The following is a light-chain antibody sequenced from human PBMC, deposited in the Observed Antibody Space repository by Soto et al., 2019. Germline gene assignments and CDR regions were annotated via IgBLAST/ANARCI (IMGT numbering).Light chain of an antibody. CDR3: CSFAGSSNLYV. V-gene: IGLV2-23*02. J-gene: IGLJ1*01. Sequence: QSALTQPASVSGSPGQSITISCTGTTSDVGSYDLVSWYQHHPGKAPKLLIYEVSKRPSGVSDRFSGSKSGNTASLTISGRQTDDDADYYCCSFAGSSNLYVFGTETKLTVL. CDR2: EVS. CDR1: TSDVGSYDL.